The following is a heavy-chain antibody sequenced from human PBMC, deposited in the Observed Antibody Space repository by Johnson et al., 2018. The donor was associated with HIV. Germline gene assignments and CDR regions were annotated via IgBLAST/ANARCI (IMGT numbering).Heavy chain of an antibody. CDR3: VRDDGSNYEAFDI. CDR2: IKQDGTEK. D-gene: IGHD4-11*01. Sequence: VQLVESGGGLVQPGGSLRLSCAASGFTFNSYWMTWVRQAPGKGLECVADIKQDGTEKYSLDSVKGRFTISRDNAKKSLYLQMNNLRAEDTAVYYCVRDDGSNYEAFDIWGQGTMVTVSS. V-gene: IGHV3-7*05. J-gene: IGHJ3*02. CDR1: GFTFNSYW.